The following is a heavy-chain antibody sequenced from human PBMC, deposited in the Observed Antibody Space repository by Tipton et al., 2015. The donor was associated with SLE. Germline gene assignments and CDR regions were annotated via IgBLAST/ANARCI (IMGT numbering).Heavy chain of an antibody. Sequence: TLSLTCTVSGGSIRSGNHHWSWIRQPAGKGLEWSGRMFRSGRTNYKPSPKSRVTISLDMSKNQFTLNLYSANAADTAVYYCATGYGDVDFYYYYYMDVWGKGITGTVSS. V-gene: IGHV4-61*02. CDR1: GGSIRSGNHH. D-gene: IGHD4-17*01. J-gene: IGHJ6*03. CDR3: ATGYGDVDFYYYYYMDV. CDR2: MFRSGRT.